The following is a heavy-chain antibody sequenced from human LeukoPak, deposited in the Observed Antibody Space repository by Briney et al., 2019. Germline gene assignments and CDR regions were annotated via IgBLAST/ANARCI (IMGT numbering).Heavy chain of an antibody. J-gene: IGHJ6*02. D-gene: IGHD2-2*01. Sequence: SVKVSCKASGGTFSSYAIGWVRQAPGQGLEWMGGIIPIFGTANYAQKFQGRVTITADESTSTAYMGLSSLRSEDTAVYYCARSDRDIVVVPAAMGAYYYYYGMDVWGQGTTVTVSS. CDR1: GGTFSSYA. CDR2: IIPIFGTA. V-gene: IGHV1-69*01. CDR3: ARSDRDIVVVPAAMGAYYYYYGMDV.